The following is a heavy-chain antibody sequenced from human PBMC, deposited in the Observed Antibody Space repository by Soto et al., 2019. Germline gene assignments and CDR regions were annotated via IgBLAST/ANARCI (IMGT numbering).Heavy chain of an antibody. J-gene: IGHJ5*01. CDR2: TYYRSKWYN. CDR3: ARLIGNSWLDS. V-gene: IGHV6-1*01. CDR1: GDSVSTNSAT. Sequence: SQXLSLTCAISGDSVSTNSATLDWIRQSPSRGLEWLGRTYYRSKWYNDYAVSVKGRITINPDTSNNQLSLQLNYVTPDDTAVYYCARLIGNSWLDSWGQGTLVTVSS. D-gene: IGHD2-8*01.